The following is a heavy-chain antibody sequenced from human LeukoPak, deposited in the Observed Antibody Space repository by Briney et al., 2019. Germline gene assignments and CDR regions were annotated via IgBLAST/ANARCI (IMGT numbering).Heavy chain of an antibody. CDR2: ISYDGSNK. V-gene: IGHV3-30-3*01. CDR3: AKDRSSSWAIDY. Sequence: GGSLRLSCAASGFTFSSYAMHWVRQAPAKGLERVAVISYDGSNKSSADSVKGRFSISRDNSKNTVYLQMNSLRAEDMAVYYCAKDRSSSWAIDYWGQGTLVTVSS. J-gene: IGHJ4*02. D-gene: IGHD6-13*01. CDR1: GFTFSSYA.